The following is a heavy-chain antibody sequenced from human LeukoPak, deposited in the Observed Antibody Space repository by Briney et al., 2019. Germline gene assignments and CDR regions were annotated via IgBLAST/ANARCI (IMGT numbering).Heavy chain of an antibody. CDR1: GFSFRSCW. CDR2: IKEDGSEK. V-gene: IGHV3-7*01. D-gene: IGHD3-16*01. J-gene: IGHJ4*02. Sequence: PGGSLRLSCAASGFSFRSCWMSWVRQAPGKGLEWVANIKEDGSEKYYVDSVKGRFTISRDNAENALYLQMNSLRAEDTAVYYCARVVWPHYFDYWGQGTLVTVSS. CDR3: ARVVWPHYFDY.